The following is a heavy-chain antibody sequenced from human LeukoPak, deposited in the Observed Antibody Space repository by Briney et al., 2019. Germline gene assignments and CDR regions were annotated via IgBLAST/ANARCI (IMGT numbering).Heavy chain of an antibody. J-gene: IGHJ4*02. D-gene: IGHD3-16*02. CDR3: ARGSSYTSSWHEDY. V-gene: IGHV1-18*01. CDR1: GYTFTNYG. CDR2: VSSDNVYT. Sequence: VSVKVSCKTSGYTFTNYGISWVRQAPGQGLEWVGWVSSDNVYTNYAQKVQGRVTMTTDTSTSTAYLELTSLTSDDTAVYFCARGSSYTSSWHEDYWGQGTQVTVSS.